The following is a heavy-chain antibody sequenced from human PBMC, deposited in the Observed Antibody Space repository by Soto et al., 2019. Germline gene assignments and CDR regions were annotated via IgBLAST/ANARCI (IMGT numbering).Heavy chain of an antibody. CDR2: MNPNSGNT. V-gene: IGHV1-8*01. D-gene: IGHD3-16*01. CDR1: GYTFTSYD. CDR3: ARGDINDYIWGTGLERAYYMDV. Sequence: ASVKVSCKASGYTFTSYDINWVRQATGQGLEWMGWMNPNSGNTGYAQKFQGRVTMTRNTSISTAYMELSSLRSEDTAVYYCARGDINDYIWGTGLERAYYMDVWGKGTTVTVSS. J-gene: IGHJ6*03.